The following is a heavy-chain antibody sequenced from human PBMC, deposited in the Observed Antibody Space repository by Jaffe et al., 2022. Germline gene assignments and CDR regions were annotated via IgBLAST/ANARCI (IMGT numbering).Heavy chain of an antibody. D-gene: IGHD2-15*01. CDR1: GFTFDDYA. CDR2: ISWNSGSI. J-gene: IGHJ4*02. V-gene: IGHV3-9*01. CDR3: AKDTGDCSGGSCYSNFDY. Sequence: EVQLVESGGGLVQPGRSLRLSCAASGFTFDDYAMHWVRQAPGKGLEWVSGISWNSGSIGYADSVKGRFTISRDNAKNSLYLQMNSLRAEDTALYYCAKDTGDCSGGSCYSNFDYWGQGTLVTVSS.